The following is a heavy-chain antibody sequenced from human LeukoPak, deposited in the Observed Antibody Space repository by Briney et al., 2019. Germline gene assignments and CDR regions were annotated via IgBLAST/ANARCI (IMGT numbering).Heavy chain of an antibody. Sequence: SETLSLTCTVSGGSIRSNSYFWGWIRQPPGKGLEWIGTIYYSGSTYYNPSLKSRVTISGDTSKNQFSLKLSSVTAADTAVYYCARVNTMVRGVIVGYYSYYMDVWGKGATVTVSS. V-gene: IGHV4-39*07. CDR3: ARVNTMVRGVIVGYYSYYMDV. J-gene: IGHJ6*03. CDR2: IYYSGST. CDR1: GGSIRSNSYF. D-gene: IGHD3-10*01.